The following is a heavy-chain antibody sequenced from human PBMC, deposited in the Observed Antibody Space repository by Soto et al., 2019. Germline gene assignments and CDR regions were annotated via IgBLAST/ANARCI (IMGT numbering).Heavy chain of an antibody. CDR3: ASGPLFDFRYYNMDV. V-gene: IGHV1-18*01. Sequence: ASVKVSCKASGYTFTSYALNWVRQAPGQGLEWMGWISAYNGIPKYAQKFQGRITMTTDTSTRTAYMELRSLRSDDTAVYYCASGPLFDFRYYNMDVWGQGTMVTVSS. D-gene: IGHD3-9*01. CDR2: ISAYNGIP. J-gene: IGHJ6*02. CDR1: GYTFTSYA.